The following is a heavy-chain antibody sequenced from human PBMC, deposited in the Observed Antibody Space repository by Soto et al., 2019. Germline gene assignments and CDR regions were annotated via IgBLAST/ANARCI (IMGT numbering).Heavy chain of an antibody. CDR3: ARVTLTAGNWFDP. CDR1: GYTSTDYF. CDR2: INPNSRGT. V-gene: IGHV1-2*02. Sequence: ASVKVSCKASGYTSTDYFIHWVRQAPGQGFEWMGWINPNSRGTNYAQKFQGRVTMTRDTSNSTAYMELRGLRSDDTAVYYCARVTLTAGNWFDPWAQGTLVTVS. J-gene: IGHJ5*02.